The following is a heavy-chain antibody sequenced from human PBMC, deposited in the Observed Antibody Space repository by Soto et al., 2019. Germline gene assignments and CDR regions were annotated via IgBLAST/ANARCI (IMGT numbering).Heavy chain of an antibody. V-gene: IGHV3-30-3*01. Sequence: PGGSLRLSCAASGFTFSSYAMHWVRQAPGKGLEWVAVISYDGSNKYYADSVKGRFTISRDNSKNTLYLQMNSLRAEDTAVYYCARDPIAARLFDYWGPGTLVTVSS. D-gene: IGHD6-6*01. J-gene: IGHJ4*02. CDR1: GFTFSSYA. CDR3: ARDPIAARLFDY. CDR2: ISYDGSNK.